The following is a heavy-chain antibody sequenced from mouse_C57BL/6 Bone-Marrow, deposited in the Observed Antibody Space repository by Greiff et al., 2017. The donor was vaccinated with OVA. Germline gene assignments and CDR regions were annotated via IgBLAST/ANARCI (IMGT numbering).Heavy chain of an antibody. CDR3: ASHYYDYSYWYFDV. D-gene: IGHD2-4*01. Sequence: VKLLESGPELVKPGASVKISCKASGYAFSSSWMNWVKQRPGKGLEWIGRIYPGDGDTNYNGKFKGKATLTADKSSSTAYMQLSSLTSEDSAVYFCASHYYDYSYWYFDVWGTGTTVTVSS. J-gene: IGHJ1*03. CDR2: IYPGDGDT. V-gene: IGHV1-82*01. CDR1: GYAFSSSW.